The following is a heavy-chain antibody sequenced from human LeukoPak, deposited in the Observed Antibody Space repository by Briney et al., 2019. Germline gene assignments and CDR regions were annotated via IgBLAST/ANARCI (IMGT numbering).Heavy chain of an antibody. CDR2: ISGSGVST. CDR3: ARVYYYDSSGLDY. CDR1: GFSFSTYA. J-gene: IGHJ4*02. D-gene: IGHD3-22*01. V-gene: IGHV3-23*01. Sequence: GGSLRLSCAASGFSFSTYAMSWVRQAPGKGLEWVSAISGSGVSTYYADSVKGRFTISRDTSNNTLYLQMNSLRAEDTAVYYCARVYYYDSSGLDYWGQGTLVTVSS.